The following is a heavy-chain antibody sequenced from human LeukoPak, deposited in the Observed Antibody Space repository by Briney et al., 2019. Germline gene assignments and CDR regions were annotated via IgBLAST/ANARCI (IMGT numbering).Heavy chain of an antibody. CDR3: ARGGPPHPDILTGYYPDDY. V-gene: IGHV1-69*13. Sequence: ASVKVPCKASGGTFSSYAISWVRQAPGQGLEWMGGIIPIFGTANYAQKFQGRVTITADESTSTAYMELSSLRSEDTAVYYCARGGPPHPDILTGYYPDDYWGQGTLVTVSS. D-gene: IGHD3-9*01. CDR1: GGTFSSYA. J-gene: IGHJ4*02. CDR2: IIPIFGTA.